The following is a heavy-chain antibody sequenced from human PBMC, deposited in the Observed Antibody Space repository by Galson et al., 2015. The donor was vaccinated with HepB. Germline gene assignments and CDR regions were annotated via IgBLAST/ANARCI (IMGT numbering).Heavy chain of an antibody. J-gene: IGHJ4*02. CDR1: GFTFTSSA. V-gene: IGHV1-58*01. Sequence: SVKVSCKASGFTFTSSAVQWVRKARGQRLEWIGWIVVGSGNTNYAQKFQERVTITRDMSTSTAYMELSSLRSEDTAVYYCAADDFWSGYPPTGDYWGQGTLVTVSS. CDR2: IVVGSGNT. D-gene: IGHD3-3*01. CDR3: AADDFWSGYPPTGDY.